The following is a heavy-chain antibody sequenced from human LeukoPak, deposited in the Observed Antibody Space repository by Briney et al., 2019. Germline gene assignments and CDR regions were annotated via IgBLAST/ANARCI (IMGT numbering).Heavy chain of an antibody. CDR2: IIPILGIA. J-gene: IGHJ4*02. D-gene: IGHD3-22*01. V-gene: IGHV1-69*04. CDR3: ACHYYDSSGYTF. Sequence: SVKVSCKASGYTFTSYAMNWVRQAPGQGLEWMGRIIPILGIANYAQKFQGRVTITADKSTSTAYVELSSLRSEDTAVYYCACHYYDSSGYTFWGQGTLVTVSS. CDR1: GYTFTSYA.